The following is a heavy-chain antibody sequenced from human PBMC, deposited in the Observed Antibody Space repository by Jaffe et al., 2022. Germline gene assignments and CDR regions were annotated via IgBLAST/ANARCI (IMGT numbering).Heavy chain of an antibody. CDR3: TRDRAGVWGIAAPLDKRGDY. CDR2: IRSKAYGGTT. J-gene: IGHJ4*02. CDR1: GFTFGDYA. D-gene: IGHD6-13*01. V-gene: IGHV3-49*04. Sequence: EVQLVESGGGLVQPGRSLRLSCTASGFTFGDYAMSWVRQAPGKGLEWVGFIRSKAYGGTTEYAASVKGRFTISRDDSKSIAYLQMNSLKTEDTAVYYCTRDRAGVWGIAAPLDKRGDYWGQGTLVTVSS.